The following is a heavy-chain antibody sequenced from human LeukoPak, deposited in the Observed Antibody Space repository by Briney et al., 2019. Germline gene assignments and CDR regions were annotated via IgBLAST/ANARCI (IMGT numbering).Heavy chain of an antibody. V-gene: IGHV3-33*01. J-gene: IGHJ6*02. Sequence: PGGSLRLSCAASGFTFSSYGMHWVRQAPGKGLGWVAVIWYDGSNKYYADSVKGRFTISRDNSKNTLYLQMNSLRAEDTAVYYCARGSSGWSYYYYGMDVWGQGTTVTVSS. CDR3: ARGSSGWSYYYYGMDV. CDR1: GFTFSSYG. CDR2: IWYDGSNK. D-gene: IGHD6-19*01.